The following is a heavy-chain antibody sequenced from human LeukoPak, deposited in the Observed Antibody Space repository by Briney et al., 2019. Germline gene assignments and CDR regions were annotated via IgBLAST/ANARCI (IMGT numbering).Heavy chain of an antibody. CDR1: GYTFTGYY. D-gene: IGHD3-22*01. CDR2: INPNSGGT. Sequence: ASMKVSCKASGYTFTGYYMHWVRQAPGQGLEWMGWINPNSGGTNYAQKFQGRVTMTRDTSISTAYMELSRLRSDDTAVYYCARAHYYDSSGYYYEGVDYWGQGTLVTVSS. V-gene: IGHV1-2*02. J-gene: IGHJ4*02. CDR3: ARAHYYDSSGYYYEGVDY.